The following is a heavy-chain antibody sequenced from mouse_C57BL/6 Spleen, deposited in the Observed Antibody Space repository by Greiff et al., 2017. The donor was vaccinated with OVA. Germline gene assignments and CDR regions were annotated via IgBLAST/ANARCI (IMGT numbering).Heavy chain of an antibody. CDR2: IDPSDSYT. V-gene: IGHV1-69*01. CDR1: GYTFTSYW. CDR3: ARRYYGSSYYFDY. D-gene: IGHD1-1*01. Sequence: QVQLQQPGAELVMPGASVKLSCKASGYTFTSYWMHWVKQRPGQGLEWIGEIDPSDSYTNYNQKFKGKSTLTVDKSSSTAYMQLSSLTSEDSAVYYCARRYYGSSYYFDYGGQGTTLTVSS. J-gene: IGHJ2*01.